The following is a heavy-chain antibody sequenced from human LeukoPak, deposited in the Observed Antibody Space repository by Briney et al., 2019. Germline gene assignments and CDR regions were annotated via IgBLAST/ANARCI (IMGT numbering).Heavy chain of an antibody. CDR1: GFTFSSYS. D-gene: IGHD4-17*01. V-gene: IGHV3-21*01. Sequence: GGSLRLSCAASGFTFSSYSMNWVRQAPGKGLEWVSSISSSSTYIYYADSVKGRFTISRDNAKNSLYLQMSSLRAEDTAVYYCARVTRSPFGWFDPWGQGTLVTVSS. J-gene: IGHJ5*02. CDR2: ISSSSTYI. CDR3: ARVTRSPFGWFDP.